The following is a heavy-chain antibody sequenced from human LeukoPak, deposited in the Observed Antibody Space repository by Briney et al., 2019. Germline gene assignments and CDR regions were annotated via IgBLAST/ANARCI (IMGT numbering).Heavy chain of an antibody. D-gene: IGHD3-3*01. CDR3: ARAGGMITIFGVVPNWFDP. J-gene: IGHJ5*02. V-gene: IGHV1-2*06. CDR2: INPNSGGT. Sequence: ASVKVSCKAIGSVFTGYYMHWVRQAPGQGLEWMGRINPNSGGTNYAQKFQGRVTMARDTSISTAYMELSRLRSDDTAVYYCARAGGMITIFGVVPNWFDPWGQGTLVTVSS. CDR1: GSVFTGYY.